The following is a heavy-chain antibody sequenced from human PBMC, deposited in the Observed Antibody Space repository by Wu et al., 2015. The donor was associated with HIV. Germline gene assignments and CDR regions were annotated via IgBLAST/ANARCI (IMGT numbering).Heavy chain of an antibody. CDR2: INPNSGGT. Sequence: QVQLVRSGAEVKKPGASVKVSCKASGYTFTGYYMHWVRQAPGQGLEWMGWINPNSGGTNYAQKFQGRVTMTRDTSISTAYMELSRLRSDDTAVYYCARDRYYYDSLNAFDIWGQGTMVTVSS. CDR1: GYTFTGYY. J-gene: IGHJ3*02. CDR3: ARDRYYYDSLNAFDI. D-gene: IGHD3-22*01. V-gene: IGHV1-2*02.